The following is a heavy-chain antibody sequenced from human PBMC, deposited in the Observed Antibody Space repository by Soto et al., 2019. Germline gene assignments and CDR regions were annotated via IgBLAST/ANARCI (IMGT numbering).Heavy chain of an antibody. V-gene: IGHV4-59*01. J-gene: IGHJ6*02. CDR2: IHYSGST. Sequence: PSETLSLTCTVSGGSISNYYWSWIRQSPGKGLEWIGYIHYSGSTHYDPSLKSRLTISVDTSKTHFSLRLSSVTAADTAVYYCARLSAGYDISIGYYHNGVDVWGQGTTVTVSS. CDR1: GGSISNYY. D-gene: IGHD3-9*01. CDR3: ARLSAGYDISIGYYHNGVDV.